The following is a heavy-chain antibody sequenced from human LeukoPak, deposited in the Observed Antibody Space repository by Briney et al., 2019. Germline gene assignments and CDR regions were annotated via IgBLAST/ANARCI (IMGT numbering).Heavy chain of an antibody. CDR2: INHSGST. J-gene: IGHJ5*02. CDR1: GGSFSGYY. V-gene: IGHV4-34*01. Sequence: PSETLSLTCAVYGGSFSGYYWSWIRQPPGKGLEWIGEINHSGSTNYNPSLKSRVTISVDTSKNQFSLKLSSVTAADTAVYYCARMYYYGSSGPNWFDPWGQGTLVTVSS. CDR3: ARMYYYGSSGPNWFDP. D-gene: IGHD3-22*01.